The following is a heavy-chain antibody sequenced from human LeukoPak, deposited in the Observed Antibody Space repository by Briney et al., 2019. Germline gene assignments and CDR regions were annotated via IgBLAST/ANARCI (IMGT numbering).Heavy chain of an antibody. CDR2: ITGNGGSA. Sequence: PGGSLRLSCAGPGLIFSNYAMTWVRQAPGKGLEWVSSITGNGGSAVYTDSVKGRFTTSRDNSKNTLYLQMNSLRAEDTALYYCTKDPNGDYIGAFDPWGRGTLVTVSS. J-gene: IGHJ5*02. CDR3: TKDPNGDYIGAFDP. CDR1: GLIFSNYA. V-gene: IGHV3-23*01. D-gene: IGHD4-17*01.